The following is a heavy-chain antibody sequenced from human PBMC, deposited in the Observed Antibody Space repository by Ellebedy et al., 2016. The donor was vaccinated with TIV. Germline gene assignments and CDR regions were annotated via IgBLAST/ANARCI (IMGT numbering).Heavy chain of an antibody. V-gene: IGHV1-24*01. J-gene: IGHJ2*01. D-gene: IGHD3-16*01. Sequence: AASVKVSCKVSGYTLTELSMHWVRQAPGKGLEWMGGFDPEDDETIYAQKFKGRVTMTEDTSTDTAYMDLSSLRSEDTAVYYCVTDLEDGNYVRFFDLWGRGTLVTVSS. CDR3: VTDLEDGNYVRFFDL. CDR2: FDPEDDET. CDR1: GYTLTELS.